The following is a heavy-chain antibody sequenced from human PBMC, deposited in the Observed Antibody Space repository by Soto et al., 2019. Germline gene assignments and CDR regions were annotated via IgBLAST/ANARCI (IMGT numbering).Heavy chain of an antibody. CDR1: GFTFSSYA. V-gene: IGHV3-23*01. Sequence: GGSLRLSCAASGFTFSSYAMSWVRQAPGKGLEWVSAISGSGGSTYYADSVKGRFTISRDNSKNTLYLQMNSLRAEDTAVYYCAKEDSSSSGSSRSYFYYYCGMDVWGQGTTVTVSS. CDR3: AKEDSSSSGSSRSYFYYYCGMDV. D-gene: IGHD6-6*01. CDR2: ISGSGGST. J-gene: IGHJ6*02.